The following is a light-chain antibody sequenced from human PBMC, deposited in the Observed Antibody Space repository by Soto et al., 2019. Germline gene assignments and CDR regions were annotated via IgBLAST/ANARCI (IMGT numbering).Light chain of an antibody. CDR1: SSNIGAEYD. CDR3: QSYDSSLNAL. V-gene: IGLV1-40*01. J-gene: IGLJ2*01. CDR2: GNS. Sequence: QSVLTQPPSVSGAPGQRVAISCTGSSSNIGAEYDVHWYQQLPGTAPKRLIYGNSNRPSGVPDRFSGSKSGTSASLAITGLQAEDEADYYCQSYDSSLNALFGGGTKLTVL.